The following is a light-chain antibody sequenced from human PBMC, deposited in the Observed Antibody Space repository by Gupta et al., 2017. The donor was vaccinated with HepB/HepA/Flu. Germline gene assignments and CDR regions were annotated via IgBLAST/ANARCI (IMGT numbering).Light chain of an antibody. J-gene: IGLJ3*02. CDR1: GSNIGAGYD. CDR3: QSYDSSLRGWL. CDR2: SRN. Sequence: QSVLTPPPSMSGAPGQTVTISCTGGGSNIGAGYDVHWYQQLPGTAPKIVIYSRNNRPTGVPDRFSGSRSGASASLAITGLQAEDEADYYCQSYDSSLRGWLFGGGTKLTVL. V-gene: IGLV1-40*01.